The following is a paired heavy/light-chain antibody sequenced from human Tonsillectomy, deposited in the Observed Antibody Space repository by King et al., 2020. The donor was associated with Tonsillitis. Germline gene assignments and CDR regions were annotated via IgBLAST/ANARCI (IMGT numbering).Heavy chain of an antibody. J-gene: IGHJ4*02. V-gene: IGHV4-59*01. CDR1: GGSISASY. CDR2: TYYSGTT. Sequence: QVQLQESGPGVVKPSETLSLTCTVSGGSISASYWSWIRQPPGKGLEWIGYTYYSGTTSYNPSLKSRVALSVDTSNNHFYLRFSSVTAADTAVYYCARAGGYVADGPFDYWGQGILVTVSS. CDR3: ARAGGYVADGPFDY. D-gene: IGHD3-10*02.
Light chain of an antibody. CDR1: QSLLHSNGYTY. Sequence: DIVMTQSPLSLPVTPGEPASISCRSSQSLLHSNGYTYLDWYLQKPGQSPQLLISLGFNRASGVPDRFSGSGSGTDFSLHISRVEAEDVGIYYCRQALQTPWTFGQGTKVEL. CDR3: RQALQTPWT. CDR2: LGF. J-gene: IGKJ1*01. V-gene: IGKV2-28*01.